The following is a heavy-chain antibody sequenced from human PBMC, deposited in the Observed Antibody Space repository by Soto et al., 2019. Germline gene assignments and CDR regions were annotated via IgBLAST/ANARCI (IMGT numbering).Heavy chain of an antibody. Sequence: EVQLLESGGGLVQPGRSLRLSCAASGFTFSSYAMSWVRQAPGKGLEWVSAISGSGGTTYYAASVKGRFTISRDNSKNMLFLQMNSLRAEDMAVYYCAKFFVETGGSSGWPWTFHYWGQGTLVAVSS. CDR3: AKFFVETGGSSGWPWTFHY. D-gene: IGHD6-25*01. V-gene: IGHV3-23*01. CDR2: ISGSGGTT. CDR1: GFTFSSYA. J-gene: IGHJ4*02.